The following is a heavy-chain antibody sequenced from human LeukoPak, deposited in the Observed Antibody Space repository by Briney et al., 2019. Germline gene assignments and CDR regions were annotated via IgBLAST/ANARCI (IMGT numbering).Heavy chain of an antibody. J-gene: IGHJ4*02. CDR2: ISSSGSTI. V-gene: IGHV3-11*04. CDR3: ARDGVDSSSWYSTFDY. CDR1: GFTFSDYY. Sequence: GGSLRLSCAASGFTFSDYYISWIRQAPGKGLEWVSYISSSGSTIYYADSVKGRFTISRDNAKNSLYLQMNSLRAEDTAVYYCARDGVDSSSWYSTFDYWGQGTLVTVSS. D-gene: IGHD6-13*01.